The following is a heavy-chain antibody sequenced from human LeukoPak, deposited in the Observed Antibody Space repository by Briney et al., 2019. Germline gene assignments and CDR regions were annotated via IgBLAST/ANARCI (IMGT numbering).Heavy chain of an antibody. D-gene: IGHD6-13*01. J-gene: IGHJ4*02. V-gene: IGHV4-34*01. CDR3: ASSSWYYFDY. CDR1: GGSISSYY. CDR2: INHSGST. Sequence: PSETLSLTCTVSGGSISSYYWSWIRQPPGKGLEWIGEINHSGSTNYNPSLKSRVTISVDTSKNQFSLKLSSVTAADTAVYYCASSSWYYFDYWGQGTLVTVSS.